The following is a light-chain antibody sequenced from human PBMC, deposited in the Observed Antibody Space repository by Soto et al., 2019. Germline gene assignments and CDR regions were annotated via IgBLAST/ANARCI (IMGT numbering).Light chain of an antibody. Sequence: QSALTQPASVSGSPGQSITISCTGTSSDVGSYNLVSWYQQHPGKAPKLMIYEGSKRPSGVSNRFSGSKSANMASLTISGLQAEDEADYYCCSHAGSSTWVFGGGTQLTVL. CDR3: CSHAGSSTWV. CDR2: EGS. V-gene: IGLV2-23*01. J-gene: IGLJ3*02. CDR1: SSDVGSYNL.